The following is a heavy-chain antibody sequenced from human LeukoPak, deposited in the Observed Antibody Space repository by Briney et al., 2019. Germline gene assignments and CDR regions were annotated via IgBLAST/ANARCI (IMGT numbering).Heavy chain of an antibody. CDR3: ASAYCSSTSCANWFDP. Sequence: SVKVSCKASGGTFSSYAISWVRQPPGQGLEWMGGIIPIFGTANYAQKFQGRVTITTDESTSTAYMELSSLRSEDTAVYYCASAYCSSTSCANWFDPWGQGTLVTVSS. CDR2: IIPIFGTA. V-gene: IGHV1-69*05. D-gene: IGHD2-2*01. CDR1: GGTFSSYA. J-gene: IGHJ5*02.